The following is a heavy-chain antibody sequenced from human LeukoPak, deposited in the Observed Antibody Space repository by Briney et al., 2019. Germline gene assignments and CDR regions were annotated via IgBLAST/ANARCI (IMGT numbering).Heavy chain of an antibody. CDR2: INHSGST. J-gene: IGHJ4*02. CDR1: GGSFSGYY. V-gene: IGHV4-34*01. Sequence: SETLSLTCAVYGGSFSGYYWSWIRQPPGKGLEWIGEINHSGSTNYNPSLKSRVTISVDTSKNQFSLKLSSVTAADTAVYYCARALVWDFWSGYPCFDYWGQGTLVTVSS. CDR3: ARALVWDFWSGYPCFDY. D-gene: IGHD3-3*01.